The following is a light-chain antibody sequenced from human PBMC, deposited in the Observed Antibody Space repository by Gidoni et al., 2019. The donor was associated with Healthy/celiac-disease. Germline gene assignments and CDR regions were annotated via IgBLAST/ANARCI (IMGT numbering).Light chain of an antibody. J-gene: IGLJ3*02. V-gene: IGLV1-51*01. CDR3: GTWDSSLSAGV. CDR2: DNN. CDR1: SANIGTNY. Sequence: QSVLPQPPSVSAAPGQKVPISCSGCSANIGTNYVSWYQQLPGTAPKLLIYDNNKRPAGIPYRFASSKSGTSATLGITGLQTGDEADYYCGTWDSSLSAGVFGGGTKLTVL.